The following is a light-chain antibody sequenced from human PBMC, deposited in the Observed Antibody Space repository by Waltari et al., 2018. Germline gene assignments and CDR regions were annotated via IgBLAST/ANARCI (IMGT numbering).Light chain of an antibody. Sequence: DIVMTQSPLSLPVTPGEPASISCRSSQSLLHSNGYNYLDWYLPSPGQSPQLLIDLGSNRAAGVPDRVSGSGSGTDFTLKISRVEAEDVGVYYCMQAVQTRTFGQGTRLEMK. J-gene: IGKJ5*01. CDR2: LGS. CDR3: MQAVQTRT. CDR1: QSLLHSNGYNY. V-gene: IGKV2-28*01.